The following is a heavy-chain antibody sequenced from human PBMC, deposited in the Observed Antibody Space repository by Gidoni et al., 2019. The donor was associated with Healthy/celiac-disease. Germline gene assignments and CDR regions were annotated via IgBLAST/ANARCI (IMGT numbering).Heavy chain of an antibody. CDR1: GFPFSSYS. CDR2: ISSSSSYI. Sequence: EVQLVESGGGLVKPGGSLRLSCAASGFPFSSYSMNWVRQAPGKGLEWVSSISSSSSYIYYADSVKGRFTISRDNAKNSLYLQMNSLRAEDTAVYYCATPPVTDPEDYYYYMDVWGKGTTVTVSS. J-gene: IGHJ6*03. V-gene: IGHV3-21*01. D-gene: IGHD2-21*02. CDR3: ATPPVTDPEDYYYYMDV.